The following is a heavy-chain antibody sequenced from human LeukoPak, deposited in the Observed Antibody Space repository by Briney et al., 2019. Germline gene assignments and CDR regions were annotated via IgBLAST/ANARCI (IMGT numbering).Heavy chain of an antibody. CDR2: INHSGST. D-gene: IGHD4-23*01. V-gene: IGHV4-34*01. Sequence: SETLSLTCAVYGGSFGGYYWSWIRQPPGKGLEWIGEINHSGSTNYNPSLKSRVTISVDTSKNQFSLKLSSVTAADTAVYYCAREGYGGSFDYWGQGTLVTVSS. J-gene: IGHJ4*02. CDR1: GGSFGGYY. CDR3: AREGYGGSFDY.